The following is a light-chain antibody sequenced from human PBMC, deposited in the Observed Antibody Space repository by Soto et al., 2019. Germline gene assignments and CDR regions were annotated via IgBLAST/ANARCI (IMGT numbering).Light chain of an antibody. CDR3: SSSARTAGRPFDV. CDR2: QVN. CDR1: RRDIGSYNY. V-gene: IGLV2-8*01. J-gene: IGLJ1*01. Sequence: QSALTQPPSASGSPGQSVTISCTGTRRDIGSYNYVSWYQQHPGKAPKLMIYQVNKRPPGVPDRFSASKSGNTAFLTVSGLQTDDEADYYCSSSARTAGRPFDVFGTGTKLTVL.